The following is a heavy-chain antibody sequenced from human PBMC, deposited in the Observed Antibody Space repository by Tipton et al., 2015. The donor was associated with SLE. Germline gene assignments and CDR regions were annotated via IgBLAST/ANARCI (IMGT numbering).Heavy chain of an antibody. CDR3: ARGVYGGTPGAFDI. D-gene: IGHD1-7*01. J-gene: IGHJ3*02. Sequence: TLSLTCAVSGGSISSGGYSWSWIRQPPGKGLEWIGYIYHSGSTYYNPSLKSRVTISVDRSKNQFSLKLSSVTAADTAVYYCARGVYGGTPGAFDIWSQGTMVTVSS. CDR1: GGSISSGGYS. CDR2: IYHSGST. V-gene: IGHV4-30-2*01.